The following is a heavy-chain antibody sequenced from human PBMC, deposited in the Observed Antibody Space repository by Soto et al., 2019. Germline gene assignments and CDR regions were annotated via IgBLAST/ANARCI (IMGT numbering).Heavy chain of an antibody. CDR2: IYYSGST. Sequence: DTLSLTCTVSGGSISSYYWSWIRQPPGKGLEWIGYIYYSGSTNYNPSLKSRVTISVDTSKNQFSLKLSSVTAADTAVYYCARGLSIMDNWFDPWGQGTLVTVSS. J-gene: IGHJ5*02. D-gene: IGHD3-16*01. V-gene: IGHV4-59*01. CDR3: ARGLSIMDNWFDP. CDR1: GGSISSYY.